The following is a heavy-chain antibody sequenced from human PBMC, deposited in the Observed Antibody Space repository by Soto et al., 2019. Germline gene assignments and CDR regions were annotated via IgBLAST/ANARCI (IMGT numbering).Heavy chain of an antibody. CDR2: IYYSGST. V-gene: IGHV4-61*01. CDR1: GGSVSSGSYY. J-gene: IGHJ4*02. Sequence: SETLSLTCTVSGGSVSSGSYYWSCIRQPPGKGLEWIGYIYYSGSTNYNPSLKSRVTISVDTSKNQFSLKLSSVTAADTAVYYCASHALGYCSSTSCYEAGYGYWGQGTLVTVSS. D-gene: IGHD2-2*01. CDR3: ASHALGYCSSTSCYEAGYGY.